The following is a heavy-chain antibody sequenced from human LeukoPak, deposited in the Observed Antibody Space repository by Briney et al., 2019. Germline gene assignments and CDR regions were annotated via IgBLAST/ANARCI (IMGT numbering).Heavy chain of an antibody. CDR3: ARGRSGTHLLAEFDY. J-gene: IGHJ4*02. V-gene: IGHV1-8*03. D-gene: IGHD1-26*01. CDR2: INPNSGST. CDR1: GYTFTRYD. Sequence: ASAKVSCKASGYTFTRYDIHWVRQANGRGLEWMGWINPNSGSTGYSQKFRGRVTFTTDTSIGAAYLELSSLKSEDTALYYCARGRSGTHLLAEFDYWGQGTLVIASS.